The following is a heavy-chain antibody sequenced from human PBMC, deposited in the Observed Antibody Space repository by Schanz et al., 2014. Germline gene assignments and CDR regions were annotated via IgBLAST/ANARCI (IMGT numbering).Heavy chain of an antibody. CDR2: ISYEGSKK. Sequence: QVQLVESGGGVVQPGTSLRLSCAASGFTFNDYAMHWVRQAPGKGLEWVAVISYEGSKKYYPDSVQGRFTISRDNSKNTLYLQMNSLRTEDTAVYFCAKSYDTSGYSGFDYWGQGTLVTVSS. D-gene: IGHD3-22*01. CDR1: GFTFNDYA. CDR3: AKSYDTSGYSGFDY. J-gene: IGHJ4*02. V-gene: IGHV3-30*04.